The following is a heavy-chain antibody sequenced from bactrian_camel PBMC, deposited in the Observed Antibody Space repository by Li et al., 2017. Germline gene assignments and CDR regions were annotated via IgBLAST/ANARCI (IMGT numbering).Heavy chain of an antibody. J-gene: IGHJ4*01. D-gene: IGHD2*01. CDR2: IDSDGIT. V-gene: IGHV3S53*01. CDR1: GATQDIGC. Sequence: HVQLVESGGESVQAGGSLRLSCVASGATQDIGCMGWFRQVPGLEREGIGSIDSDGITTYADSLKARFTISRDNAKSTLYLQMNNLKPEDTAMYYCAADRPPLWSSGSLFERGFDYWGQGTQVTVS. CDR3: AADRPPLWSSGSLFERGFDY.